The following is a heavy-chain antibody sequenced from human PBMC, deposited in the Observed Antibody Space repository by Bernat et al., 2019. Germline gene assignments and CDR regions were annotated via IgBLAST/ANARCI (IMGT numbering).Heavy chain of an antibody. V-gene: IGHV3-74*01. D-gene: IGHD4-23*01. CDR3: ARAGGYGGNSDYYYGMDV. CDR1: GFTFSSYW. J-gene: IGHJ6*02. Sequence: EVQLVESGGGLVQPGGSLRLSCAASGFTFSSYWMHWVRQAPGKGLVWVSRINSDGSSTSYADSVKGRFTISRDNAKNTLYLQMNSLRAEDTAVYYCARAGGYGGNSDYYYGMDVWGQGTTVTVSS. CDR2: INSDGSST.